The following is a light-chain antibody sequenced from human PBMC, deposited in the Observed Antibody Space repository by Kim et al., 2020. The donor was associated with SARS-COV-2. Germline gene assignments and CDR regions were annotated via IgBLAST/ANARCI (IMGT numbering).Light chain of an antibody. CDR3: QVWDNTGDGQVL. V-gene: IGLV3-21*04. CDR2: YDN. CDR1: SVVDKS. J-gene: IGLJ2*01. Sequence: PGRTASMACGGDSVVDKSVHWYQQKPGQDPALVMYYDNTRPSGIPERFSGSNSGNTATLPIIRVEAGDEADDYCQVWDNTGDGQVLFGGGTQLTVL.